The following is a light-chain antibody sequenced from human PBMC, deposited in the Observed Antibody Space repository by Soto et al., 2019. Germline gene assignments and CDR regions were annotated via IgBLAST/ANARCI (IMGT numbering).Light chain of an antibody. CDR1: QSISKY. Sequence: DIQMTQSPSSLSASVGDRVTITCRASQSISKYLNWYQQKPGKAPKLLIVGASRLQSGVPSRFSGSGSGTEFSLTISSLQPEDFATYSCQQSYTTTPLTFGQGTRLEIK. CDR3: QQSYTTTPLT. CDR2: GAS. J-gene: IGKJ2*01. V-gene: IGKV1-39*01.